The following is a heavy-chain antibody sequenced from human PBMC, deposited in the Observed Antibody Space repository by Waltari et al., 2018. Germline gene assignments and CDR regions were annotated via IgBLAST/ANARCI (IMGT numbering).Heavy chain of an antibody. CDR1: GFPFSSYP. V-gene: IGHV3-21*01. CDR3: AREWGVMVGTAGFYFDY. D-gene: IGHD2-15*01. CDR2: ISSVSSYI. Sequence: EVQLVGSGGGLVKPGGSLRLSCAAYGFPFSSYPLNGVRQAPGKGLEWVSSISSVSSYIYYADSVKGRFTISRDNAKNSLYLQMNSLRVEDMAVYYCAREWGVMVGTAGFYFDYWGQGALVTVSS. J-gene: IGHJ4*02.